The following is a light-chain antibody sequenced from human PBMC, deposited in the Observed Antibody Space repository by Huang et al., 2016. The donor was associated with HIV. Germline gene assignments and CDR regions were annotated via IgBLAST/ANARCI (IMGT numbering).Light chain of an antibody. CDR1: QSVRSY. J-gene: IGKJ1*01. CDR3: QQTYGTWT. CDR2: AAS. Sequence: DIQMTQSPSSLSASVGDRVTITCRASQSVRSYLNWFQQKPGEAPKLLIYAASTLQRGVPSRFSGSGSGTDFTLTISSLQSEDIATYYCQQTYGTWTFGQGTKVEIK. V-gene: IGKV1-39*01.